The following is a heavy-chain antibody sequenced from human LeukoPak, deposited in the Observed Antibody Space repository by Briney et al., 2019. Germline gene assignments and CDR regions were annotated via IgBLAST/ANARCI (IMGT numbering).Heavy chain of an antibody. CDR1: GYTFTNYD. Sequence: ASVKVSCEASGYTFTNYDLNWVRQATGQGLEWLGWMNPNSGNTGYAQNFQGRVSMTRNTSTITAYMELSSLRSEDTAVYYCARRLAAGGTTMHYWGQRTPVTVSS. D-gene: IGHD6-13*01. CDR2: MNPNSGNT. J-gene: IGHJ4*02. CDR3: ARRLAAGGTTMHY. V-gene: IGHV1-8*01.